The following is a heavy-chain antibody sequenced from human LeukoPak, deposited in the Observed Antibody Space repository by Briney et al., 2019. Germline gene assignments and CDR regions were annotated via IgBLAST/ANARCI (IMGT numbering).Heavy chain of an antibody. V-gene: IGHV3-11*04. CDR1: GFTFSDYY. CDR2: ISSSGSTI. Sequence: KPGGSLRLSCAASGFTFSDYYMSWIRQAPGKGLEWVSYISSSGSTIYYADSAKGRFTISRDNAKNSLYLQMNSLRAEDTAVYYCASRDSSSLFDYWGQGTLVTVSS. D-gene: IGHD6-6*01. CDR3: ASRDSSSLFDY. J-gene: IGHJ4*02.